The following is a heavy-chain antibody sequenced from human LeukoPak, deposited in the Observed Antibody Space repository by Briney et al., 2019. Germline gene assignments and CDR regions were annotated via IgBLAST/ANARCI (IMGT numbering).Heavy chain of an antibody. V-gene: IGHV3-7*01. CDR3: ARVTHSSSWYGCRY. Sequence: SGGSLRLSCAASGYTFNSYWMSWVRQAPGKGLEWVANIKQDGSEKYYVDSVKGRFTISRDNAKNSLYLQMNSLRAEDTAVYYCARVTHSSSWYGCRYWGQGTLVTVSS. D-gene: IGHD6-13*01. J-gene: IGHJ4*02. CDR1: GYTFNSYW. CDR2: IKQDGSEK.